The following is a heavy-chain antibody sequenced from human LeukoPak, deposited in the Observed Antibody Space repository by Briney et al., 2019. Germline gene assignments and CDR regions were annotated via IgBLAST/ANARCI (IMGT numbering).Heavy chain of an antibody. V-gene: IGHV3-74*01. Sequence: GSLRLSCAASGNYWMHWVRQAPGKGLVWVSHINSDGSWTSYADSVKGRFTISKDNAKNTVYLQMNNLRAEDTAVYYCVSFYETSWGRGTLVTVSS. J-gene: IGHJ5*02. CDR3: VSFYETS. CDR1: GNYW. D-gene: IGHD2-2*01. CDR2: INSDGSWT.